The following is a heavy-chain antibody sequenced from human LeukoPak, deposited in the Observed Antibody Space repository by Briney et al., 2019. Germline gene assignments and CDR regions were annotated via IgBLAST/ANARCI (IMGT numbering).Heavy chain of an antibody. Sequence: GGSLRLSCAASGFTVSTNYMSWVRQAPGKGLEWVSVMYSGGSTYYADSVKGRFTISRDNSKNTLYLQMNSLRAEDTAMYFCARIVTVTTGIYYFDYWGQGTLVTDSS. CDR3: ARIVTVTTGIYYFDY. CDR1: GFTVSTNY. D-gene: IGHD4-17*01. CDR2: MYSGGST. J-gene: IGHJ4*02. V-gene: IGHV3-53*01.